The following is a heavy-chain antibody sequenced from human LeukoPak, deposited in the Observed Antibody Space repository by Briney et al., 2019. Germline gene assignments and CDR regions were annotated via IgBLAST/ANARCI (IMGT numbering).Heavy chain of an antibody. V-gene: IGHV3-30*18. Sequence: GGSLRLSCAASGFTFSSYGMHWVRQAPGKGLEWVAVISYDGSNKYYADSVKGRFTTSRDNSKNTLYLQMNSLRAEDTAVYYCANIRTVTRDYWGQGTLVTVSS. D-gene: IGHD4-17*01. CDR2: ISYDGSNK. J-gene: IGHJ4*02. CDR1: GFTFSSYG. CDR3: ANIRTVTRDY.